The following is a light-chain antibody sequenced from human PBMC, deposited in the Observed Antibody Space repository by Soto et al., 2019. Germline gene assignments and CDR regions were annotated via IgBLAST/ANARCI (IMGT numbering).Light chain of an antibody. CDR3: LQDYNFPYT. CDR2: AAS. Sequence: AIQMTQSPSSLYASVGDRVTITCRASQGIRNDLGWYQQKPGKAPKLLIYAASSLQSGVPSRFSGSGSGTDVTLTISSLQPEDFAPYYCLQDYNFPYTFGQGTKLEIK. V-gene: IGKV1-6*01. J-gene: IGKJ2*01. CDR1: QGIRND.